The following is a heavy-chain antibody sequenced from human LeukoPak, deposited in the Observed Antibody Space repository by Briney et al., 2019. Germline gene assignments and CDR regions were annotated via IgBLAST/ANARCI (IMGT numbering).Heavy chain of an antibody. CDR2: IKQDGSEK. V-gene: IGHV3-7*01. CDR3: AGEYYDSSGYYIDY. CDR1: GFTFSSYW. D-gene: IGHD3-22*01. J-gene: IGHJ4*02. Sequence: LPGGALRLSCAASGFTFSSYWMSWVRQARGKGLEWVANIKQDGSEKYYVDSVKGRFTISRDNAKNSLYLQMNSLRAEDTAVYYCAGEYYDSSGYYIDYWGQGTLVTVSS.